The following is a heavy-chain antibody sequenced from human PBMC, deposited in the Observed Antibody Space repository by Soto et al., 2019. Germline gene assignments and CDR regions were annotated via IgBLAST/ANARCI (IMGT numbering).Heavy chain of an antibody. J-gene: IGHJ6*03. V-gene: IGHV3-9*01. CDR3: AKDRGIDFSYYYMDV. D-gene: IGHD3-3*01. CDR2: IRWNSGTI. Sequence: GGSLRLSCAASGFTFDDYAMHWVRQAPGKGLEWVSGIRWNSGTIGYADSVKGRFTISRDNAKNSLYLQMNSLRGEDTALYYCAKDRGIDFSYYYMDVWGKGTTVTVSS. CDR1: GFTFDDYA.